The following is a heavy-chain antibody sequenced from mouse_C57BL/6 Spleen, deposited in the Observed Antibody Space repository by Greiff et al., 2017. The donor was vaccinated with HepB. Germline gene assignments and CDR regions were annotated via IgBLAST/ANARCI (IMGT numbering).Heavy chain of an antibody. D-gene: IGHD1-1*02. CDR3: ARTDYGGLRGAMDY. Sequence: QVQLQQPGAELVMPGASVKLSCKASGYTFTSYWMHWVKQRPGQGLEWIGEIDPSDSYTNYNQKFKGKSTLTVDKSSSTAYMQLSSLTSEDSAVYYCARTDYGGLRGAMDYWGQGTSVTVSS. CDR1: GYTFTSYW. J-gene: IGHJ4*01. V-gene: IGHV1-69*01. CDR2: IDPSDSYT.